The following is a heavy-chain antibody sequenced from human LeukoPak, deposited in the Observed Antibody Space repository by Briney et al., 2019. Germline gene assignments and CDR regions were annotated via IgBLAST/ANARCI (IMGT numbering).Heavy chain of an antibody. CDR1: GFTVSSNY. Sequence: GGSLRLSCAASGFTVSSNYMSWVRQAPGKGLVWVSRINSDGSGTSYADSVKGRFTISRDNAKNTLYLQMNSLRAEDTAVYYCARTYVVPAAIANYYYGMDVWGQGTTVTVSS. J-gene: IGHJ6*02. CDR2: INSDGSGT. V-gene: IGHV3-74*01. D-gene: IGHD2-2*01. CDR3: ARTYVVPAAIANYYYGMDV.